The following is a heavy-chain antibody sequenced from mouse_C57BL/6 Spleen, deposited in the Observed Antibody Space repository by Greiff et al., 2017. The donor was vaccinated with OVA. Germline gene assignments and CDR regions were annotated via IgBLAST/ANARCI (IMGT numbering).Heavy chain of an antibody. CDR2: IDPETGGT. D-gene: IGHD1-1*01. Sequence: QVQLQQSGAELVRPGASVTLSCKASGYTFTDYEMHWVKQTPVHGLEWIGAIDPETGGTAYNQKFKGKAILTADKSSSTAYTELRSLTSEDSAVYYCTRGVITTVVANAMDYWGQGTSVTVSS. V-gene: IGHV1-15*01. CDR1: GYTFTDYE. CDR3: TRGVITTVVANAMDY. J-gene: IGHJ4*01.